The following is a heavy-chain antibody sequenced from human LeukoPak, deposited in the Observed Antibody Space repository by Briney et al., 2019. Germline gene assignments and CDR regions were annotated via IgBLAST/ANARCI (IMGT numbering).Heavy chain of an antibody. D-gene: IGHD3-22*01. CDR3: AREPAGYYDSSGLADY. V-gene: IGHV4-59*01. J-gene: IGHJ4*02. CDR2: IYYSGST. CDR1: GGSISSYY. Sequence: SETLSLTCTVSGGSISSYYWSWIRQPPGKGLEWIGYIYYSGSTNYNPSLKSRVTVSVDTSKNQFSLKLSSVTAADTAVYYCAREPAGYYDSSGLADYWGQGILVTVSS.